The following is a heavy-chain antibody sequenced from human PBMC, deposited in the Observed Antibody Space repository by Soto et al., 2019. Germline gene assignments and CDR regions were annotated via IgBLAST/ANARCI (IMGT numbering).Heavy chain of an antibody. J-gene: IGHJ6*02. V-gene: IGHV5-51*01. D-gene: IGHD6-13*01. CDR1: GYSFTSYW. Sequence: EESLKISCKGSGYSFTSYWIGWVRQMPGKGLEWMGIIYPGDSDTRYSPSFQGQVTISADKSISTAYLQWSSLKASDTAMYYCSSSSWYVSHGMDVWGQGTTVTVSS. CDR2: IYPGDSDT. CDR3: SSSSWYVSHGMDV.